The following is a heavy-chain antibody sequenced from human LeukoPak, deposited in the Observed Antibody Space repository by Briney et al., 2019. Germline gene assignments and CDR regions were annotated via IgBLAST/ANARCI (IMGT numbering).Heavy chain of an antibody. V-gene: IGHV3-66*01. CDR2: IYSGGST. D-gene: IGHD3-10*01. J-gene: IGHJ4*02. Sequence: GGSLRLSCAASGFTVSSNYMSWVRQAPGKGLEWVSVIYSGGSTYYADSVKGRFTISRDNAKNTVFLQMSSLRAEDTALYYCARKSASGNYPLDYWGQGTLVTVSS. CDR3: ARKSASGNYPLDY. CDR1: GFTVSSNY.